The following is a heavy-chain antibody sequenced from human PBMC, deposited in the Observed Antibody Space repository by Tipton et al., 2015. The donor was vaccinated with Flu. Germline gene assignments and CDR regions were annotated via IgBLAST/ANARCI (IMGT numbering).Heavy chain of an antibody. CDR3: ARGSGAPPITPFAF. V-gene: IGHV4-30-4*01. J-gene: IGHJ4*02. CDR1: GGSINSDDYY. Sequence: TLSLTCTVSGGSINSDDYYWSWIRQPPGKGLEWIGYVYYSGTTYYNPSLKSRITMSIDTSKNQFSLNLNSVTAADTAMYYCARGSGAPPITPFAFWGQGPLFTVSS. CDR2: VYYSGTT. D-gene: IGHD5-24*01.